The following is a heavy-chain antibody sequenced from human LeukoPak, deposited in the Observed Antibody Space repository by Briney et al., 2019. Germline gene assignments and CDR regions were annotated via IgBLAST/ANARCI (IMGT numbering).Heavy chain of an antibody. D-gene: IGHD2-2*02. CDR1: GFTFSSYA. CDR3: AKDPPHIVVVPAAIRYYYYGMDV. Sequence: GSLRLSCAASGFTFSSYAMSWVRQAPGKGLEWVSAISGSGGSTYYADSVKGRFTISRDNSKNTLYLQMNSLRAEDTAVYYCAKDPPHIVVVPAAIRYYYYGMDVWGQGTTVTVSS. V-gene: IGHV3-23*01. J-gene: IGHJ6*02. CDR2: ISGSGGST.